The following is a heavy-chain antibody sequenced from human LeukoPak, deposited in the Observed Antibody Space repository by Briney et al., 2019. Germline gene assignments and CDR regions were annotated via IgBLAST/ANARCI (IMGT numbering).Heavy chain of an antibody. D-gene: IGHD5-18*01. V-gene: IGHV3-30*18. Sequence: PGGSLRLSCAASGFPFSSYGMHWVRQAPGKGLEWVAVISYDGSNKYYGDSVKGRFTISRDNSKNTLYLQMNSLRAEDTAVYYCAKDSGGYTYVFDYWGQGTLVTVSS. CDR1: GFPFSSYG. CDR3: AKDSGGYTYVFDY. CDR2: ISYDGSNK. J-gene: IGHJ4*02.